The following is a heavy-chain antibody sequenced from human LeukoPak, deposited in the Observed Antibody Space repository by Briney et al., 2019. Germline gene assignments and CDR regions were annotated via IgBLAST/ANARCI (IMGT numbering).Heavy chain of an antibody. CDR2: IYHSGST. CDR1: GYSISSGYY. Sequence: PSETLSLTCTASGYSISSGYYWGWIRQPPGKGLEWIGSIYHSGSTYYNPSLKSRVTISIDTSKNQFSLKLSSVTAADTAVYYCVRDHYYDSSGSPHAFDIWGQGTMVTVSS. CDR3: VRDHYYDSSGSPHAFDI. J-gene: IGHJ3*02. V-gene: IGHV4-38-2*02. D-gene: IGHD3-22*01.